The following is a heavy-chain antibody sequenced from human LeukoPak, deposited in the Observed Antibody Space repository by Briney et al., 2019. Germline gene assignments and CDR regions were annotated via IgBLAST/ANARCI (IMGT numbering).Heavy chain of an antibody. J-gene: IGHJ4*02. CDR1: GGSISSNY. CDR3: ARVTAVAGTETFDY. CDR2: IYYSGST. Sequence: SETLSLTCSVSGGSISSNYWSWIRQPAGKGLEWIGYIYYSGSTNHNPSLKSRVTISVDTSKNQFSLKLSSVTAADTAVYYCARVTAVAGTETFDYWGQGTLVTVSS. V-gene: IGHV4-59*12. D-gene: IGHD6-19*01.